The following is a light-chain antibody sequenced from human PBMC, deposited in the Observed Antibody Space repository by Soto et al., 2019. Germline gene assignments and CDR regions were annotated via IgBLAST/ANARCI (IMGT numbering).Light chain of an antibody. V-gene: IGLV2-14*01. J-gene: IGLJ1*01. CDR2: ASS. Sequence: QSALTQPASVSGSPGQSITISCTGTSSDVGGYNYVSWYQYHAGKAPRLMIYASSNRPSGVSHRFSGSRSGNTASLTISGLQAEDEADYYCSAYTSGTTLYVFGTGTKRTVL. CDR3: SAYTSGTTLYV. CDR1: SSDVGGYNY.